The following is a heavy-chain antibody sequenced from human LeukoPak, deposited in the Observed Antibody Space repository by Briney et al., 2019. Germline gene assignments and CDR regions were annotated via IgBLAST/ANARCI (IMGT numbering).Heavy chain of an antibody. D-gene: IGHD5-12*01. V-gene: IGHV3-21*01. Sequence: GGSLRLSCAASGFTFRAYNMNWVRQAPGKGLEWVSSISSSSSDIYYADSMKGRFTISRDNAKNSVYLQMNSLRAEDTAVYYCARDGAVGSGNEFDHWGQGTLVTVSS. CDR2: ISSSSSDI. J-gene: IGHJ4*02. CDR3: ARDGAVGSGNEFDH. CDR1: GFTFRAYN.